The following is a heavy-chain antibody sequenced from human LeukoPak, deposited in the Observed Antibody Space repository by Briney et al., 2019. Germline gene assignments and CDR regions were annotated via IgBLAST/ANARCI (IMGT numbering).Heavy chain of an antibody. Sequence: SETLSLTCTVSGGSISSYYWGWIRQPPGKGLEWIGSIYYSGSTYYNPSLKTRVTISVDTSKNQFSLKLSSVTDADTAVYYCASFLSSGYYYLPNYWGQGTLVTVSS. J-gene: IGHJ4*02. CDR2: IYYSGST. D-gene: IGHD3-22*01. CDR3: ASFLSSGYYYLPNY. V-gene: IGHV4-39*01. CDR1: GGSISSYY.